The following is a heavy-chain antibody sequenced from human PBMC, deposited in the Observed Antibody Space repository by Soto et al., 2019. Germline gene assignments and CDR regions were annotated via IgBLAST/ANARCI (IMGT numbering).Heavy chain of an antibody. Sequence: QVQLVQSGAEVKKPGASVKVSCKASGYTFTSYGISWVRQAPGQGLEWMGWISAYNGNTTYAQKLQGRVTMTTDTATSTDYMEVSGRRSDDTAVYSCARGGDSSGWQSLVDPDYWGKVTLVTVCS. D-gene: IGHD6-19*01. CDR1: GYTFTSYG. CDR2: ISAYNGNT. CDR3: ARGGDSSGWQSLVDPDY. J-gene: IGHJ4*02. V-gene: IGHV1-18*01.